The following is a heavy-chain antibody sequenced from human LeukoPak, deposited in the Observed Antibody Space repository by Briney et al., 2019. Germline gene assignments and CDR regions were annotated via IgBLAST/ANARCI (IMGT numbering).Heavy chain of an antibody. D-gene: IGHD6-13*01. Sequence: GGSLRLSCAASGFTFSSYSMNWVRQAPGKGLEWVSSISSSSSYIYYADSVKGRFTISRDNAKNSLYLQMKSLRAEDTAVYYCASFSLKGYDYWGQGTLVTVSS. CDR1: GFTFSSYS. CDR3: ASFSLKGYDY. J-gene: IGHJ4*02. CDR2: ISSSSSYI. V-gene: IGHV3-21*01.